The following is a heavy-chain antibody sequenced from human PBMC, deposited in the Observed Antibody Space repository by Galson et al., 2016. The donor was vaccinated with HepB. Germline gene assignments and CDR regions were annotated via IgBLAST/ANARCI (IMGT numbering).Heavy chain of an antibody. CDR3: VRGSYSSDWYRTSAYDFGMDV. Sequence: YLRLSCAASGFSFSNYDMYWVRQAPGKGLAWVSSIYTAGDKYYQHTVEGRFTVSSENAKNSLYLHMNSLRAGDTAVYYCVRGSYSSDWYRTSAYDFGMDVWGKGTPVTVSS. J-gene: IGHJ6*04. V-gene: IGHV3-13*01. CDR1: GFSFSNYD. CDR2: IYTAGDK. D-gene: IGHD6-19*01.